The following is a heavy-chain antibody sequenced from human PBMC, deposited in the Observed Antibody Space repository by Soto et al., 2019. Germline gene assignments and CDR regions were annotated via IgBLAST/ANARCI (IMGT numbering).Heavy chain of an antibody. J-gene: IGHJ6*02. CDR2: INTHNGNT. CDR1: GYTFTTYG. Sequence: ASVKVSCKASGYTFTTYGISWVRQAPGEGPEWLGWINTHNGNTNYAQNLQGRVFMTADTSTNTAYMELRSLRSDDTAIYYCTREGSAPYYYYAMDAWGQGTTVTVSS. V-gene: IGHV1-18*01. CDR3: TREGSAPYYYYAMDA. D-gene: IGHD3-10*01.